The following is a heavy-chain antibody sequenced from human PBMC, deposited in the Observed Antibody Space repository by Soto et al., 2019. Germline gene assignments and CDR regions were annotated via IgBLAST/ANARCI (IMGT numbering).Heavy chain of an antibody. Sequence: QLQLVQSGAEVERPGASVRVSCKAYGYPFSKYGITWIRQAPGQGLEWLGWIKPDNGDTNYAQKFQGRVTMTTDTSSNTASMELRSMRSDDTAVYCCATTNDSGFHPWGQGTLVRVSS. J-gene: IGHJ5*02. D-gene: IGHD3-3*01. V-gene: IGHV1-18*04. CDR3: ATTNDSGFHP. CDR2: IKPDNGDT. CDR1: GYPFSKYG.